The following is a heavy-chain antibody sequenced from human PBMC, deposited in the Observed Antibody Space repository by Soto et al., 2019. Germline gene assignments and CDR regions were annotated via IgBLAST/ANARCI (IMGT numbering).Heavy chain of an antibody. Sequence: GGSLRLSCAASGFTFSTYGMHWVRQVPGKGLVWVSRIKGDGSSLSYADSVKGRFTISRDNVENTVYLQMGSLRADDTALYYCAKDFRETETTIFDYWGQGTLVTVSS. D-gene: IGHD5-12*01. CDR2: IKGDGSSL. V-gene: IGHV3-74*01. CDR1: GFTFSTYG. CDR3: AKDFRETETTIFDY. J-gene: IGHJ4*02.